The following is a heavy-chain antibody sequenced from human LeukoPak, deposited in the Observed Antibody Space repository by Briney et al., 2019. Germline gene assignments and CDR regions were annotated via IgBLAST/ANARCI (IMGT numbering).Heavy chain of an antibody. CDR3: ARTWGSYFAGFDC. CDR2: IIVNGVST. V-gene: IGHV3-23*01. Sequence: PGGSLRLSCTASRFTFSNYAMTWVRQAPGKGLEWVSGIIVNGVSTYYAASVKGRFTTSRDYSKNSLHLQMNSLKAKDPPVFYFARTWGSYFAGFDCWGQGTLVTVSS. J-gene: IGHJ4*02. CDR1: RFTFSNYA. D-gene: IGHD3-22*01.